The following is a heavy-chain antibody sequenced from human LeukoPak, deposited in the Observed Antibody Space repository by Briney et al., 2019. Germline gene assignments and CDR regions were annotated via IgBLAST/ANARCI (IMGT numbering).Heavy chain of an antibody. CDR2: IYYSGST. CDR1: GGSISSYY. J-gene: IGHJ4*02. Sequence: SETLSLTCTVSGGSISSYYWSWIRQPPGKGLEWIGYIYYSGSTNYNPSLKSRVTISVDTSKNQFSLKLSSVTAADTAVYYCARGGEHVLRYFDGFDYWGQGTLVTASS. CDR3: ARGGEHVLRYFDGFDY. V-gene: IGHV4-59*01. D-gene: IGHD3-9*01.